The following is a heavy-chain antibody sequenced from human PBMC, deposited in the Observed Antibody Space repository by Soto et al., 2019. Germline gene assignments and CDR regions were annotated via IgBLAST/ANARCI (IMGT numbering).Heavy chain of an antibody. V-gene: IGHV1-69*13. J-gene: IGHJ4*02. CDR2: IIPIFGTT. Sequence: ASVKVSCKASGGTFSSYAISWVRQAPGQGLEWMGGIIPIFGTTKHAQKFQGRVTSTADESTSTVYMELSRLTSEDTALYYCARNNYYDSSGYYYFDYSGPGTPVTV. D-gene: IGHD3-22*01. CDR1: GGTFSSYA. CDR3: ARNNYYDSSGYYYFDY.